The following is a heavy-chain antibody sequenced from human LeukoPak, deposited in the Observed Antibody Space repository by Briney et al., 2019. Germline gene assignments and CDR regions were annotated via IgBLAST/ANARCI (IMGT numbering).Heavy chain of an antibody. CDR1: GFTFSSYD. CDR2: IAITGDT. CDR3: TRGLTGGLDS. Sequence: GGSLRPSCAASGFTFSSYDMHWVRQAPGKGLEWVSSIAITGDTYYLGSVKGRFTISRENAKNSFYLQMNSLRAGDTAVYYCTRGLTGGLDSWGQGTLVTVSS. J-gene: IGHJ5*01. V-gene: IGHV3-13*04. D-gene: IGHD1-26*01.